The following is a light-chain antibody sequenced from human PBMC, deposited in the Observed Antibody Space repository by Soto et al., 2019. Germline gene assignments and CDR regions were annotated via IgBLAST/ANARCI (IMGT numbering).Light chain of an antibody. CDR1: SSDIGGYNY. J-gene: IGLJ2*01. CDR2: EVS. V-gene: IGLV2-14*01. Sequence: QSALTQPASVSGSPGQSITISCTGTSSDIGGYNYVSWYQQHPGKAPKLMIYEVSYRSAGVSNRFSGSKSGNTAYLTISGHQAEDEADYYCSSYTNSTSVVFGGGTKLTVL. CDR3: SSYTNSTSVV.